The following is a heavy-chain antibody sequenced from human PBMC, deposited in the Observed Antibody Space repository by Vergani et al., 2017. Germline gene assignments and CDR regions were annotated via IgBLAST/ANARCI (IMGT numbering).Heavy chain of an antibody. D-gene: IGHD6-13*01. J-gene: IGHJ6*03. CDR1: GFTFSSYW. Sequence: EVQLVESGGGLVQPGGSLRLSCAASGFTFSSYWMSWVRQAPGKGLEWVANIKQDGSEKYYVDSVKGRFTISRDNAKISLYLQMNSLRAEDTAVYYCARWTTQLVQDYYYYYMDVWGKGTTVTVSS. V-gene: IGHV3-7*01. CDR2: IKQDGSEK. CDR3: ARWTTQLVQDYYYYYMDV.